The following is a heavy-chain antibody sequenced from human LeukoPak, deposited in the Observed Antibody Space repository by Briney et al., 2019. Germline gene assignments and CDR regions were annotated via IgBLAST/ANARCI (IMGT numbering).Heavy chain of an antibody. Sequence: PGGSLRLSCVGSGFTFSSSWMSWVRQGPGKGPEWVANMNQDGSRKYYVDSVKGRFTISRDNAKNSLFLQMNGLRDEDTAVYYCTRDSQGSGTYSTDHWGQGTLVTVSS. V-gene: IGHV3-7*01. CDR2: MNQDGSRK. J-gene: IGHJ4*02. D-gene: IGHD3-10*01. CDR1: GFTFSSSW. CDR3: TRDSQGSGTYSTDH.